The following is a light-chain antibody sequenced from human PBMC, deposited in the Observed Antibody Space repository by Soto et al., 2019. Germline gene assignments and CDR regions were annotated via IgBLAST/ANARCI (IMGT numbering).Light chain of an antibody. CDR1: SSDVGTYTY. Sequence: QSVLTQPRSVSGSPGQSVTISCTGTSSDVGTYTYVSWYQQHPGKAPKLIIYDVIKRPSGVPDRFSGSKSRSTASLTISGLQAEDAADYYCCSYAGSYTHVFGTGTKVTVL. CDR3: CSYAGSYTHV. V-gene: IGLV2-11*01. CDR2: DVI. J-gene: IGLJ1*01.